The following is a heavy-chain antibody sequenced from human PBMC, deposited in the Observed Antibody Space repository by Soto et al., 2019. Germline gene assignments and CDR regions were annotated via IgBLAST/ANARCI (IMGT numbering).Heavy chain of an antibody. D-gene: IGHD1-26*01. CDR2: INHSGST. Sequence: QVQLQQWGAGLLKPSETLSLTCAVYGGSFSGYYWSWIRQPPGKGLEWIGEINHSGSTNYNPSLKSRVTISVDTSKNQFSLKLSSVTAADTAVYYCASRGELRPGDAFDIWGQGTMVTVSS. CDR3: ASRGELRPGDAFDI. V-gene: IGHV4-34*01. J-gene: IGHJ3*02. CDR1: GGSFSGYY.